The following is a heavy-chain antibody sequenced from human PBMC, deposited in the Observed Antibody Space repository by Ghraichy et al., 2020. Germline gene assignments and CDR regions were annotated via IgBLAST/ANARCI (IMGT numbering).Heavy chain of an antibody. CDR2: INSDGSST. V-gene: IGHV3-74*01. CDR1: GFTFSSYW. CDR3: ARRKGRDGYNAYYYYGMDV. Sequence: LSLTCAASGFTFSSYWMHWIRQAPGKGLVWVSRINSDGSSTSYADSVKGRFTISRDNAKNTLYLQMNSLRAEDTAVYYCARRKGRDGYNAYYYYGMDVWGQGTTVTVSS. J-gene: IGHJ6*02. D-gene: IGHD5-24*01.